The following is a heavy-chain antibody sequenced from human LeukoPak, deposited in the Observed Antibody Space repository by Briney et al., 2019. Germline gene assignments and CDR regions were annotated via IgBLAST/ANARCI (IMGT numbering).Heavy chain of an antibody. D-gene: IGHD2-15*01. CDR3: ARDGLAAATLHWCFDL. Sequence: GGSLRLSCTASGFTFSSYNMNWVRQAPGKGLEWASYISSSGSTIYYADSVKGRFTISRDNAKNSLYLQMNSLRAEDTAVYYCARDGLAAATLHWCFDLWGRGTLVTVSS. J-gene: IGHJ2*01. CDR2: ISSSGSTI. CDR1: GFTFSSYN. V-gene: IGHV3-48*04.